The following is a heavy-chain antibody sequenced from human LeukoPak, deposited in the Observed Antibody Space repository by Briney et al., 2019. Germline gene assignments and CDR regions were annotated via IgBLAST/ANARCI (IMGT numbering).Heavy chain of an antibody. CDR3: ATRRDGYTYFDY. CDR1: GDSISSSSYF. V-gene: IGHV4-39*01. CDR2: IHFSGNT. Sequence: PSETLSLTCTVSGDSISSSSYFWGWIRQPPGKGLEWIGHIHFSGNTYYIPSLKSRLTMSVDTSKNQLSLNLSSVTAADAAVYYRATRRDGYTYFDYWGQGTMVSVSS. J-gene: IGHJ4*02. D-gene: IGHD5-24*01.